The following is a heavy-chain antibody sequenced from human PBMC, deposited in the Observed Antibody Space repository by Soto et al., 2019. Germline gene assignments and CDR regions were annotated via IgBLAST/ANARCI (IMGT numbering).Heavy chain of an antibody. V-gene: IGHV1-69*01. CDR1: GGTFSSYG. Sequence: QVQLVQSGAEVKKPGSSVRVSCKASGGTFSSYGINWVRQAPGQGLEWMGGIIPMFGTTNHAQKFQGRVTITADESTSTAYMELSSLRLEDTAVYYCARGNSKLFSVQKTGFIDLWGRGTLVTVSS. D-gene: IGHD3-22*01. CDR3: ARGNSKLFSVQKTGFIDL. J-gene: IGHJ2*01. CDR2: IIPMFGTT.